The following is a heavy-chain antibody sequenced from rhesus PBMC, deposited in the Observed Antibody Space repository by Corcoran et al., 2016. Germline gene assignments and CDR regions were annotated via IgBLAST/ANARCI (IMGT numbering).Heavy chain of an antibody. J-gene: IGHJ4*01. CDR2: ISSTGLST. Sequence: EVQLVESGGGLAKPGGSLTLSCSASGFTFRSPYIHWVRQASGKGLEWVSGISSTGLSTWYADSVKGRFTISRENAKKTLYLQMDSLRPEDAAVYYCPRWSGDGLDYWGQGVLVTVSS. CDR3: PRWSGDGLDY. D-gene: IGHD3-22*01. CDR1: GFTFRSPY. V-gene: IGHV3-59*01.